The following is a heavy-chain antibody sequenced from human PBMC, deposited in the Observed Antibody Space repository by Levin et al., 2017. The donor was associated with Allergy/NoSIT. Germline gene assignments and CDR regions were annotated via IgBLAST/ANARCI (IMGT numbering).Heavy chain of an antibody. CDR2: ISYDGSNK. J-gene: IGHJ4*02. CDR1: GFTFSSYA. Sequence: GESLKISCAASGFTFSSYAMHWVRQAPGKGLEWVAVISYDGSNKYYADSVKGRFTISRDNSKNTLYLQMNSLRAEDTAVYYCASDREYCSGGSCYSGVDYWGQGTLVTVSS. D-gene: IGHD2-15*01. CDR3: ASDREYCSGGSCYSGVDY. V-gene: IGHV3-30-3*01.